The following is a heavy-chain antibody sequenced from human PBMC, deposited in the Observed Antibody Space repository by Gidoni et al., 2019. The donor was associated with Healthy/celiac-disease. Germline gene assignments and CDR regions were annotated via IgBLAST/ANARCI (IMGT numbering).Heavy chain of an antibody. CDR2: ISGSGGST. D-gene: IGHD3-22*01. CDR1: GFTFSSYA. Sequence: EVQLLESGGGLVHPGGSLRLSCAASGFTFSSYARSWVRQAPGKGLEWVSAISGSGGSTYYADSVKCRFTISRDNSKNTLYLQMNSLRAEDTAVYYCAKDRGHYYDSSGYFDYWGQGTLVTVSS. V-gene: IGHV3-23*01. CDR3: AKDRGHYYDSSGYFDY. J-gene: IGHJ4*02.